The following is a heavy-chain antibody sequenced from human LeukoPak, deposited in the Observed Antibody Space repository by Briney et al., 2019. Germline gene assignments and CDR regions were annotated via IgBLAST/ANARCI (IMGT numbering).Heavy chain of an antibody. CDR2: TSGSI. J-gene: IGHJ6*03. CDR3: ARVLAIFGLDTTDFYMDV. D-gene: IGHD3/OR15-3a*01. CDR1: GASISSHY. Sequence: KSSETLSLTCTVSGASISSHYWSWIRQPPGKGLEWIGYTSGSISDNPSLKSRVAVSVDPSQNQVSLSLTSVTAADTAVYYCARVLAIFGLDTTDFYMDVWGKGTTVTVSS. V-gene: IGHV4-59*11.